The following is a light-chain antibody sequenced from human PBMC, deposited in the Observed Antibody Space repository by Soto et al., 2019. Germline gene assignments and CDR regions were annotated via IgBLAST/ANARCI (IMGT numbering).Light chain of an antibody. CDR2: SAS. CDR3: QQYGTSPWT. Sequence: PGERVTLSCRASQSVSSSYLTWYQQKSGQAPRLLIYSASSRATGIPDRFSGSGSGTDFTLTISRLEPEDFAVYYCQQYGTSPWTFGQGTKVDIK. V-gene: IGKV3-20*01. J-gene: IGKJ1*01. CDR1: QSVSSSY.